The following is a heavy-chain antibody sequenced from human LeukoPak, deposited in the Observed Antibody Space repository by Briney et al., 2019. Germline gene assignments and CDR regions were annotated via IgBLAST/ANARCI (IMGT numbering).Heavy chain of an antibody. Sequence: GGSLRLSCAASGFXFSSYSMNWVRQAPGKGLEWVSYISSSSSTIYYADSVKGRFTISRDNAKNSLYLQMNSLRDEDTAVYYCAKDLVDDFWSGYDTGYYYGMDVWGQGTTVTVSS. D-gene: IGHD3-3*01. CDR3: AKDLVDDFWSGYDTGYYYGMDV. CDR1: GFXFSSYS. J-gene: IGHJ6*02. CDR2: ISSSSSTI. V-gene: IGHV3-48*02.